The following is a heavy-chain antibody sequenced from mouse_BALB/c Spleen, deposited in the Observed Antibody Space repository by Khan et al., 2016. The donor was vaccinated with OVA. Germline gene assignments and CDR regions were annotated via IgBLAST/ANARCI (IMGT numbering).Heavy chain of an antibody. CDR3: PRGNYYGYYCDY. J-gene: IGHJ2*01. V-gene: IGHV3-2*02. CDR1: GYSITSGYA. CDR2: ISYSGGT. Sequence: EVELVESGPGLVKPSQSLSLTCTVTGYSITSGYAWNWIRQFPGNKLEWMGYISYSGGTSYNPSLKSRISITRDTSKNQFFLQLNSVTTEDTATYYCPRGNYYGYYCDYWGQGTPLTVSS. D-gene: IGHD1-1*01.